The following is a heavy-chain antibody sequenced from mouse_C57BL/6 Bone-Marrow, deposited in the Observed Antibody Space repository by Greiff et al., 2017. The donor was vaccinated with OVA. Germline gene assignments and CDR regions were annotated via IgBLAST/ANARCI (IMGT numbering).Heavy chain of an antibody. CDR1: GIDFSRYW. V-gene: IGHV4-1*01. D-gene: IGHD1-1*01. CDR2: INPDSSTI. CDR3: ASHYYGSSYAMDY. Sequence: EVKVVESGGGLVQPGGSLKLSCAASGIDFSRYWMSWVRRAPGKGLEWIGEINPDSSTINYAPSLKDKFIISRDNAKNTLYLQMSKVRSEDTALYYCASHYYGSSYAMDYWGQGTSVTVSS. J-gene: IGHJ4*01.